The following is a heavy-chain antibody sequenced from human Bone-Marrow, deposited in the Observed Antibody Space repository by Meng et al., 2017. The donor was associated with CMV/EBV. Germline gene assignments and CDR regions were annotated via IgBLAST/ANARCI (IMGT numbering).Heavy chain of an antibody. D-gene: IGHD1-20*01. CDR2: IRDRANYYAI. CDR3: TAIMSLTGSVY. Sequence: ASGFSFSDSGIHWVRQAPGKGLEWVGRIRDRANYYAIEYAASVKGRFTVSRDDSKNTAYLQMNSLRTEDTAVYYCTAIMSLTGSVYWGQGNLVTVSS. CDR1: GFSFSDSG. V-gene: IGHV3-73*01. J-gene: IGHJ4*02.